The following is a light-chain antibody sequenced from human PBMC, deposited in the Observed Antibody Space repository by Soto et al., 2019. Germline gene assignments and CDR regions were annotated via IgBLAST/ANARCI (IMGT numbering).Light chain of an antibody. J-gene: IGKJ1*01. CDR1: QSISSW. CDR3: QQYMSYSRT. CDR2: KAS. V-gene: IGKV1-5*03. Sequence: DIQMTQSPSTLSASVGARVTINCRARQSISSWLAWYQQKPGKAPKLLIYKASSLKSGVPSRFSGSESGTEFTLTISSPQPDDFATYYCQQYMSYSRTFGQGTKVDI.